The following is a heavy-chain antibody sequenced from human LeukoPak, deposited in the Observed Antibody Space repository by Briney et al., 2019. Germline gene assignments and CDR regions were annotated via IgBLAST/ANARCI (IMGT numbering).Heavy chain of an antibody. CDR1: GASISDYY. CDR3: ARTVRRGWFDL. D-gene: IGHD2-15*01. J-gene: IGHJ2*01. CDR2: LYYSGST. V-gene: IGHV4-59*01. Sequence: PSETLSLICSVSGASISDYYWSWVRQSPEKGREWMACLYYSGSTHYNPSLRSRVAISGDTSKNQFSLKLTSVTTADTAVYYCARTVRRGWFDLWGRGTLVTVSS.